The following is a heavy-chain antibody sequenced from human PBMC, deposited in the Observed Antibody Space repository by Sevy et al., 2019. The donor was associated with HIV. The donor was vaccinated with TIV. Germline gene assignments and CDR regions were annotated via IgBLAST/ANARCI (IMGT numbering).Heavy chain of an antibody. J-gene: IGHJ6*02. Sequence: GGSLRLSCAASGVTFSSYGIHWVRQAPGKGLEWVAVISYDGSKKNHAESMKGRFTISRDNSKNTLYLEMSSLRPEDTAVDYCAHSSGLYGYYYGMDVWGQGTTVTVSS. CDR1: GVTFSSYG. CDR3: AHSSGLYGYYYGMDV. V-gene: IGHV3-30*03. D-gene: IGHD1-26*01. CDR2: ISYDGSKK.